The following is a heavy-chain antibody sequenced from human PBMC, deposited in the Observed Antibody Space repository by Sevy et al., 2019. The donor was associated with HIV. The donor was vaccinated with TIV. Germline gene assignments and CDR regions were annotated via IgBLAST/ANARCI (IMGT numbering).Heavy chain of an antibody. V-gene: IGHV3-66*01. CDR3: ARDVEDYSDSSAWDWYFDL. D-gene: IGHD3-22*01. J-gene: IGHJ2*01. Sequence: GGSLRLSCAASGFTVSGNYMSWVRQAPGKGLEWVSGIFSGGNTHFADSVKGRFTISRDNSKNTLSLQMNSLSAEDTAVYYGARDVEDYSDSSAWDWYFDLWGRGTLVTVSS. CDR1: GFTVSGNY. CDR2: IFSGGNT.